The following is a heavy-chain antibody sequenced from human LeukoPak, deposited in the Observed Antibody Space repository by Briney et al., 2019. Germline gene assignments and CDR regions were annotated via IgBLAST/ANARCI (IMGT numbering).Heavy chain of an antibody. CDR2: ISYDGSNK. V-gene: IGHV3-30*03. CDR1: GFTFSSYG. CDR3: ARPAADCGGDCYWAFDY. J-gene: IGHJ4*02. D-gene: IGHD2-21*01. Sequence: PGGSLRLSCAASGFTFSSYGMHWVRQAPGKGLEWEAVISYDGSNKYYADSVKGRFTISRDNSKNTLYLQMNSLRAEDTAVYYCARPAADCGGDCYWAFDYWGQGTLVTVSS.